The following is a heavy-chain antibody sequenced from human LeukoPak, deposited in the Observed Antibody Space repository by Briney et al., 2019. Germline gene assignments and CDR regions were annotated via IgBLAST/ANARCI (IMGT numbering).Heavy chain of an antibody. Sequence: ASVKVSCKASGYTFTSYAMHWVRQAPGRRLEWMGWINAGNGNTKYSQEFQGRVTITRDTSASTAYMELSSLRSEDMAVYYCAREVPHDSSHNDAFDIWGQGTMVTVSS. CDR1: GYTFTSYA. CDR3: AREVPHDSSHNDAFDI. D-gene: IGHD3-22*01. V-gene: IGHV1-3*03. CDR2: INAGNGNT. J-gene: IGHJ3*02.